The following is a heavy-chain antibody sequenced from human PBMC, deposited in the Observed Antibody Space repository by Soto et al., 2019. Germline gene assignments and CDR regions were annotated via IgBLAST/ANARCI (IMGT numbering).Heavy chain of an antibody. Sequence: ASVKVSCKASGYTFTSYAMHWVRQAPGQRLEWMGWINAYNGNTKYAQKFQGRVTITRDTSTSTAYMELRSLRSDDTAVYYCARDGEDIVVVPAAMPVHYWGQGTLVTVSS. V-gene: IGHV1-3*01. CDR3: ARDGEDIVVVPAAMPVHY. J-gene: IGHJ4*02. CDR1: GYTFTSYA. D-gene: IGHD2-2*01. CDR2: INAYNGNT.